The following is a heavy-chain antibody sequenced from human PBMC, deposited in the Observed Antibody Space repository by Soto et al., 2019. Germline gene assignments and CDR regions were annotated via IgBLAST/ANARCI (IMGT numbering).Heavy chain of an antibody. J-gene: IGHJ4*02. V-gene: IGHV3-66*01. Sequence: GGSLRLSCAASGVTVSSNYMSWVREAPGKGLEWVSVIYGGTSTYYADSVKGRFTISRDNSKNTLFLQMNSLRAEDTAVYYCASSGSRPRFDYWGQGSLVTVS. CDR3: ASSGSRPRFDY. D-gene: IGHD1-26*01. CDR2: IYGGTST. CDR1: GVTVSSNY.